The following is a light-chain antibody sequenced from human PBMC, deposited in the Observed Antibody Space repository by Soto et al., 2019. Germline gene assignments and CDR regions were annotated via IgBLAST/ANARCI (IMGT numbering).Light chain of an antibody. J-gene: IGKJ2*01. CDR1: QRVNSSY. CDR3: QQYVNSPVT. Sequence: EIVLTQSPDTLYLSPGEGATLSCRASQRVNSSYLAWYQQTPGQAPRLLIAGASDRATGGPARVSGSGYGTDVTLTISRLEPEDFAVYYCQQYVNSPVTFGQGNKLQIK. CDR2: GAS. V-gene: IGKV3-20*01.